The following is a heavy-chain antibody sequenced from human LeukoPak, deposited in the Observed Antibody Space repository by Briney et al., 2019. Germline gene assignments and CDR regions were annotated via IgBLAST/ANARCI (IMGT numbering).Heavy chain of an antibody. Sequence: VASVKVSCKASGYTFIGYYMHWVRQAPGQGLEWMGWINPNSGGTNYAQKFQGRVTMTRDTSISTAYMELSRLTSDDTAVYYCGRNRLGKALDIWGQGTRVTVSS. CDR2: INPNSGGT. J-gene: IGHJ3*02. V-gene: IGHV1-2*02. CDR3: GRNRLGKALDI. CDR1: GYTFIGYY. D-gene: IGHD7-27*01.